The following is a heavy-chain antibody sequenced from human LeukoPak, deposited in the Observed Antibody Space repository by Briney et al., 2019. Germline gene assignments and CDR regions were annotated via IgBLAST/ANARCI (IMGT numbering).Heavy chain of an antibody. J-gene: IGHJ5*02. CDR1: GYTFTSYG. CDR3: ARAPMQQWAAMSFLFDP. CDR2: ISAYNGNT. D-gene: IGHD2-2*01. V-gene: IGHV1-18*01. Sequence: GASVKVSCKASGYTFTSYGISWVRQAPGQGLEWMGWISAYNGNTNYAQKLRGRVTMTTDTSTSTAYMELRSLRSDDTAVYYCARAPMQQWAAMSFLFDPWGQGTLVTVSS.